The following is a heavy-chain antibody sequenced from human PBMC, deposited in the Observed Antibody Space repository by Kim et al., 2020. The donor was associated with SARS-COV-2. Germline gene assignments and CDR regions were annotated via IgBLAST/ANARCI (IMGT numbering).Heavy chain of an antibody. CDR3: ARAWLRRFYY. Sequence: STYYEDAVKWRDIICRDNSKNTLYLQRTSLRAWDTAVYYCARAWLRRFYYWGQGTLVTVSS. D-gene: IGHD5-12*01. V-gene: IGHV3-66*01. J-gene: IGHJ4*02. CDR2: ST.